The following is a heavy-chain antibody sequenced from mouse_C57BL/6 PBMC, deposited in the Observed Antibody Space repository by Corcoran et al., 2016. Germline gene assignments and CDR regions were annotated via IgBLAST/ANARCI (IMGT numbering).Heavy chain of an antibody. V-gene: IGHV1-26*01. CDR2: INPNNGGT. CDR3: ARRWLLAY. CDR1: GYTFPDYY. D-gene: IGHD2-3*01. Sequence: EVQLQQSGPELVQPGASVKISCKASGYTFPDYYMNCVKQSHGKSLEWIGDINPNNGGTSYNQKFKGKATLTVDKSSSTAYMELRSLTSEDSAVYYCARRWLLAYWGQGSLVTVSA. J-gene: IGHJ3*01.